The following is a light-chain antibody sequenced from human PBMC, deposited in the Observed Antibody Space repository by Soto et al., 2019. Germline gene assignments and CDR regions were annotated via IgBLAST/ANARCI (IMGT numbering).Light chain of an antibody. V-gene: IGKV3-11*01. CDR1: QSVSSY. J-gene: IGKJ5*01. CDR2: DAS. Sequence: EIVLTQSLATLSLSPGERATLSCRASQSVSSYLAWYHQKPGQAPRLLIYDASNRATGIPARFSGSGSGTDFTVTIISLEPEDFAVYYCQQRSNWPPSITFGQGTRLEIK. CDR3: QQRSNWPPSIT.